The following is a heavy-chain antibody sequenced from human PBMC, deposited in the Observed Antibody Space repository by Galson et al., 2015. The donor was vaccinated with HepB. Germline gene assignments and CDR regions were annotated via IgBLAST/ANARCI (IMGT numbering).Heavy chain of an antibody. CDR3: ATDGGGYYGSGRSFDY. D-gene: IGHD3-10*01. V-gene: IGHV1-69-2*01. Sequence: VKVSCKVSGYTFTDYYMHWVQQAPGKGPEWMGLVDPEDGETIYAEKFQGRVTITADTSTDTAYMELSSLRSEDTAVYYCATDGGGYYGSGRSFDYWGQGTLVTVSS. CDR2: VDPEDGET. CDR1: GYTFTDYY. J-gene: IGHJ4*02.